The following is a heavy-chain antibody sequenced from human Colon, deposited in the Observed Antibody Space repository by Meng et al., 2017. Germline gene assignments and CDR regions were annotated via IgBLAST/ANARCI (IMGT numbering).Heavy chain of an antibody. CDR1: GGSVISNSYY. D-gene: IGHD4-17*01. Sequence: GQLQESGPGLVRPSETLSLTCTVSGGSVISNSYYWSWIRQPPGKGLEWIGFIYYSGSTYSNASLKSRVTISIDRSKNQFSLKLSSVTAADTAVYYCARDRKHYGERGWFDPWGQGTLVTVSS. J-gene: IGHJ5*02. V-gene: IGHV4-61*01. CDR3: ARDRKHYGERGWFDP. CDR2: IYYSGST.